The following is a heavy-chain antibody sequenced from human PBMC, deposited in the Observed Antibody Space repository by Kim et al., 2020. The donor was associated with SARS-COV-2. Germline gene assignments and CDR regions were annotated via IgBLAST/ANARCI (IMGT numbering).Heavy chain of an antibody. D-gene: IGHD3-10*01. CDR3: ARDIAMRGSPGWDY. V-gene: IGHV3-33*01. CDR2: IWYDGSNK. J-gene: IGHJ4*02. Sequence: GGSLRLSCAASGFTFSSYGMHWVRQAPGKGLEWVAVIWYDGSNKYYADSVKGRFTISRDNSKNTLYLQMNSLRAEYTAVYYCARDIAMRGSPGWDYWGQGTLVTVSS. CDR1: GFTFSSYG.